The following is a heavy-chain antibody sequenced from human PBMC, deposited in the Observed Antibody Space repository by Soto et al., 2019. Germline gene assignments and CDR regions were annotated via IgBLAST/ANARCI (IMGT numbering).Heavy chain of an antibody. CDR2: ISSSSSTI. Sequence: PGGSLRLSCAASGFTFSSYSMNWVRQAPGKGLEWVSYISSSSSTIYYADSVKGRFTISRDNAKNSLYLQMNSLRAEDTAVYYCARDEVVAEDYMDVWGKGTTVTVSS. V-gene: IGHV3-48*01. CDR3: ARDEVVAEDYMDV. CDR1: GFTFSSYS. J-gene: IGHJ6*03. D-gene: IGHD2-15*01.